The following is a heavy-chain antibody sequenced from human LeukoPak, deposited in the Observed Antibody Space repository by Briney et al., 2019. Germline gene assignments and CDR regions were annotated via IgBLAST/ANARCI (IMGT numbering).Heavy chain of an antibody. Sequence: SETLSLTCAVYGGSFTDYYWSWIRQPPGKGLEWIGEINHTGRINYNPSLKSRVTISVDTSKNQFSLRLSSVTAADTAVYYCARCIVVVVAATIWFDPWGQGTLVTVSS. J-gene: IGHJ5*02. CDR1: GGSFTDYY. D-gene: IGHD2-15*01. CDR3: ARCIVVVVAATIWFDP. CDR2: INHTGRI. V-gene: IGHV4-34*01.